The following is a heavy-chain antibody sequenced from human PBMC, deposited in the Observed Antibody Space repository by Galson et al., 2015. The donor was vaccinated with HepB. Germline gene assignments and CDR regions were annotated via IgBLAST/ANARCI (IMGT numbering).Heavy chain of an antibody. Sequence: SVKVSCKVSGGTFSSYAISWVRQAPGQGLEWMGRIIPILGIANYAQKFQGRVTITADKSISTAYMELSRLRSDDTAVYYCARVAQPRYCSGGSCPNWFDPWGQGTLVTVSS. J-gene: IGHJ5*02. D-gene: IGHD2-15*01. CDR1: GGTFSSYA. CDR3: ARVAQPRYCSGGSCPNWFDP. V-gene: IGHV1-69*04. CDR2: IIPILGIA.